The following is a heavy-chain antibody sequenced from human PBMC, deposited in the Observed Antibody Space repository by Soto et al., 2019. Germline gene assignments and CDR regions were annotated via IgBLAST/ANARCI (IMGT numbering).Heavy chain of an antibody. D-gene: IGHD1-26*01. V-gene: IGHV4-4*02. CDR2: IFHSGST. CDR3: ARVYSGSYSDS. CDR1: GGSISSNNW. J-gene: IGHJ4*02. Sequence: QVQLQESGPGLVKPSGTLSLTCAVSGGSISSNNWWSWVRQPPGKGLEWIGVIFHSGSTHYSPSLKSRVTISVDKSKKYFSLNLTSVTAADTAVYYCARVYSGSYSDSWGQGTLVTVSS.